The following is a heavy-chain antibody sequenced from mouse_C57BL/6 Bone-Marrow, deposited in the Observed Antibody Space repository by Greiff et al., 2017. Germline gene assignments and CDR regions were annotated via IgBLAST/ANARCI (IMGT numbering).Heavy chain of an antibody. Sequence: QVTLKESGPGILQPSQTLSLTCSFSGFSLSTFGLGVGWLRQPSGKGLEWLAHIWWDDDNYYNPALKSRLTISKDTSKNQVFLKIANVDTADTATYYRARMRAEGYYVCWYFDVWGTGTTVTVSS. D-gene: IGHD2-3*01. CDR1: GFSLSTFGLG. J-gene: IGHJ1*03. CDR3: ARMRAEGYYVCWYFDV. CDR2: IWWDDDN. V-gene: IGHV8-8*01.